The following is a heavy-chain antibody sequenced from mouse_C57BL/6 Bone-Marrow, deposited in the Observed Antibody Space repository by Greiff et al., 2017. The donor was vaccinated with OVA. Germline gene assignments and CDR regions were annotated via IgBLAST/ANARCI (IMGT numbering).Heavy chain of an antibody. CDR1: GFNIKDDY. J-gene: IGHJ2*01. D-gene: IGHD2-1*01. CDR2: IDPENGDT. CDR3: TTPLLWGDY. Sequence: VQLQQSGAELVRPGASVKLSCTASGFNIKDDYMHWVKQRPEQGLEWIGWIDPENGDTEYASKFQGKATITADTSSNTAYLQLSSLPSEDTAVYYCTTPLLWGDYWGQGTTLTVSS. V-gene: IGHV14-4*01.